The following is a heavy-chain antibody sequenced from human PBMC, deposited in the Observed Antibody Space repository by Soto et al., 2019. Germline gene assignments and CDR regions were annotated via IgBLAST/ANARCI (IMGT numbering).Heavy chain of an antibody. CDR3: AGTTSLQWYYMDV. CDR1: GDSVSSNSAA. J-gene: IGHJ6*03. CDR2: TYYRSSWYN. Sequence: PSQTLSLTCAISGDSVSSNSAAWNWIRQSPSRGLVWLGRTYYRSSWYNDYAVSVKSRITVNPDTSKNQFSLHLNSVTPEDTAVYYCAGTTSLQWYYMDVWDKGTTVTVSS. D-gene: IGHD1-7*01. V-gene: IGHV6-1*01.